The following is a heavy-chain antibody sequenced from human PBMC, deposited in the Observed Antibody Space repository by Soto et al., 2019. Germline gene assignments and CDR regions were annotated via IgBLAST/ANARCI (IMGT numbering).Heavy chain of an antibody. V-gene: IGHV3-23*01. J-gene: IGHJ5*02. CDR2: MSGSGGST. CDR1: GFTFSNFA. Sequence: GGSLRLSCAASGFTFSNFAVSWVRQAPGKGLEWVSAMSGSGGSTYYADSVKGRFTISRDNSKNTLYLQMNSLRAEDTAVYYCASSQSGSYYPDWFDPWGQGTLVTVSS. CDR3: ASSQSGSYYPDWFDP. D-gene: IGHD1-26*01.